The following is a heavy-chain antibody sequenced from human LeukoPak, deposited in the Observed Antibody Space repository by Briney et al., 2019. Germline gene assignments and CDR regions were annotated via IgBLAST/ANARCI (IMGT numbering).Heavy chain of an antibody. CDR1: GGSFSGYY. D-gene: IGHD4-11*01. CDR2: IYYSGST. Sequence: SETLSLTCAVYGGSFSGYYWSWIRQPPGKGLEWIGSIYYSGSTYYNPSLKSRVTISVDTSKNQFSLKLSSVTAADTAVYYCARHFTTTGNFDYWGQGTLVTVSS. V-gene: IGHV4-34*01. CDR3: ARHFTTTGNFDY. J-gene: IGHJ4*02.